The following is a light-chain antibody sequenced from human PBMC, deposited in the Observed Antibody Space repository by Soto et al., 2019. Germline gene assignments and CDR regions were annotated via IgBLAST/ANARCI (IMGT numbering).Light chain of an antibody. CDR1: SSDVGGYNY. CDR2: DVS. V-gene: IGLV2-14*03. J-gene: IGLJ2*01. CDR3: SSYTSSSTLVV. Sequence: QSVLTQPASVSGSPGQSITISCTGTSSDVGGYNYVSWYQQHPGKAPKVMIYDVSYRPSGVSNRFSGSKSGNTASLTISGLQEEDEADYYCSSYTSSSTLVVFGGGTQLTVL.